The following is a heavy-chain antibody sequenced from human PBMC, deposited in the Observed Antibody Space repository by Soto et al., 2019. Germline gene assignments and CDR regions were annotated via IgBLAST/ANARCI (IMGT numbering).Heavy chain of an antibody. CDR1: GGTFSSYA. Sequence: SVKVSCKASGGTFSSYAISWVRQAPGQGLEWMGGIIPIFGTANYAQKFQGRVTITADESTSTAYMELSSLRSEDTAVYYCARGLNWNYVGRDPFDPWGQGTLVTVSS. V-gene: IGHV1-69*13. CDR2: IIPIFGTA. D-gene: IGHD1-7*01. CDR3: ARGLNWNYVGRDPFDP. J-gene: IGHJ5*02.